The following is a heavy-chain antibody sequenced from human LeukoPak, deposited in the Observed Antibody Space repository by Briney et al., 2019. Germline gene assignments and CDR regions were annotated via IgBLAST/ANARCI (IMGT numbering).Heavy chain of an antibody. CDR1: GFTFSSYW. J-gene: IGHJ1*01. D-gene: IGHD4-23*01. V-gene: IGHV3-74*01. CDR2: INTDGRST. Sequence: GGSLRLSCAVSGFTFSSYWMHWVRQVPGKGLVWVSGINTDGRSTSYADSVKGRFTISRDNAKNTLYLQMNSLRAEDTAVYYCYGANAEHWGQGTLVTASS. CDR3: YGANAEH.